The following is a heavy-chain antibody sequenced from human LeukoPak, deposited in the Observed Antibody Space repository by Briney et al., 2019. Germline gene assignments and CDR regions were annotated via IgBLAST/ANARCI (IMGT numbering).Heavy chain of an antibody. CDR1: GGSISSYY. D-gene: IGHD5-18*01. J-gene: IGHJ4*02. CDR3: AREGVRYSYAEPFFDY. Sequence: PSETLSLTCTVSGGSISSYYWSWIRQPPGKGLEWIGYIYYSGSTNYNPSLKSRVTISVDTSKNQFSLKLSSVTAADTAVYYCAREGVRYSYAEPFFDYWGQGTLVTVSS. V-gene: IGHV4-59*01. CDR2: IYYSGST.